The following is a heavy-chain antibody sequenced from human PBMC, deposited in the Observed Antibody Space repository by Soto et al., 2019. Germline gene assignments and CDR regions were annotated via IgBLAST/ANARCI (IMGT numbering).Heavy chain of an antibody. CDR3: ARSRDCSSTSCRNFDL. D-gene: IGHD2-2*01. CDR2: ISSSSSYI. Sequence: PGGSLRLSCAASGFTFSSYSMNWVRQAPGKGLEWVSSISSSSSYIYYADSVKGRFTISRDNAKNSLYLQMNSLRAEDTAVYYCARSRDCSSTSCRNFDLWGRGTLVTVSS. V-gene: IGHV3-21*01. CDR1: GFTFSSYS. J-gene: IGHJ2*01.